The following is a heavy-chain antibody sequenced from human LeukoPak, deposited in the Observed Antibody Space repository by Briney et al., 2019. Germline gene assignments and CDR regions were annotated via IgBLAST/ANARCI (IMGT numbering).Heavy chain of an antibody. CDR1: GGSISSGGYY. V-gene: IGHV4-30-2*01. J-gene: IGHJ4*02. D-gene: IGHD3-9*01. CDR3: ASHYDILTGLAYFDY. CDR2: IYHSGST. Sequence: SQTLSLTCTVSGGSISSGGYYWSWIRQPPGKGLEWIGYIYHSGSTYYNPSLKSRVTISVDRSKNQFSLKLSSVTAADTAIYYCASHYDILTGLAYFDYWGQGTLVTVSS.